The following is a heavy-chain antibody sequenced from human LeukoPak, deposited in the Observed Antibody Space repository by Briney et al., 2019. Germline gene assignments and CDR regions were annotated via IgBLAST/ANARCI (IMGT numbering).Heavy chain of an antibody. CDR1: GGSFSGYY. Sequence: SETLSLTCAVYGGSFSGYYWNWIRQPPGKGLEWIGEINHSGSTNYNPSLKSRVTISVDTSKNQFSLKLSSVTAADTAVYYCARRGFSYGSGEIDYWGQGTLVTVSS. CDR3: ARRGFSYGSGEIDY. D-gene: IGHD3-10*01. V-gene: IGHV4-34*01. CDR2: INHSGST. J-gene: IGHJ4*02.